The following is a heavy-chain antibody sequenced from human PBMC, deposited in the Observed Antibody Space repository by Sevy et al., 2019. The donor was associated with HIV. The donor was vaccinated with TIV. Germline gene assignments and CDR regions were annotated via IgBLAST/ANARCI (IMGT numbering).Heavy chain of an antibody. CDR2: IYPDDSDI. CDR1: GYSFTSHW. Sequence: GESLKISCKGSGYSFTSHWLGWVRHMPGKGLEWMGIIYPDDSDIKYSPSFQGQVTFSAAKSFSTAYLQWSSLKASDTAMYYCATSRSGYFDSSGYYIYWGQGTLVTVSS. D-gene: IGHD3-22*01. V-gene: IGHV5-51*01. CDR3: ATSRSGYFDSSGYYIY. J-gene: IGHJ4*02.